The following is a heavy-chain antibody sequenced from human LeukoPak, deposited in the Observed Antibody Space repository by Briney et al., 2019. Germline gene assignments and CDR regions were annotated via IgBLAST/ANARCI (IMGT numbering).Heavy chain of an antibody. CDR3: ARVTGYMIEDYFDY. J-gene: IGHJ4*02. CDR1: GGSISSSSYY. V-gene: IGHV4-61*05. Sequence: SETLSLTCTVSGGSISSSSYYWGWIRQPPGKGLEWIGYIYYSGSTNYNPSLKSRVTISVDTSKNQFSLRLRSVTAADTAVYYCARVTGYMIEDYFDYWGQGTLVTVSS. D-gene: IGHD3-22*01. CDR2: IYYSGST.